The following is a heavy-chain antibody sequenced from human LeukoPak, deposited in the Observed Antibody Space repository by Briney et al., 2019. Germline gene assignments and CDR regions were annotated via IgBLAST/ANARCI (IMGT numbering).Heavy chain of an antibody. Sequence: PGGSLRLSCAASGFTFSSYGMHWVRQAPGKGLEWVSYISSSGSPIYYADSVKGRFTISRDNAKNSLYLQMNSLRAEDTAVYYCARESCSGGSCYLFDYWGQGTLVTVSS. D-gene: IGHD2-15*01. CDR1: GFTFSSYG. CDR3: ARESCSGGSCYLFDY. V-gene: IGHV3-48*04. J-gene: IGHJ4*02. CDR2: ISSSGSPI.